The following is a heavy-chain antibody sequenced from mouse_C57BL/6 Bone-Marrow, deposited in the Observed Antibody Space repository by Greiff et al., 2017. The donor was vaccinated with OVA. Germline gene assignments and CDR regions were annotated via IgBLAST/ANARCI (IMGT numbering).Heavy chain of an antibody. J-gene: IGHJ3*01. CDR1: GFTFSSYA. CDR3: TGGALLWYPWFAY. CDR2: ISSGGDYI. Sequence: EVQRVESGEGLVKPGGSLKLSCAASGFTFSSYAMSWVRQTPEKRLEWVAYISSGGDYIYYAHTVKGRFTISRDNARNTLYLQLSRLKSEDTAMYYCTGGALLWYPWFAYWGQGTLVTVSA. V-gene: IGHV5-9-1*02. D-gene: IGHD2-1*01.